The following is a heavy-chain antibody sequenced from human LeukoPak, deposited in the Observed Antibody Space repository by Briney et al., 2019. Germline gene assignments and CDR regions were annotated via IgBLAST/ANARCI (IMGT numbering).Heavy chain of an antibody. J-gene: IGHJ4*02. CDR1: GGSFSGYY. D-gene: IGHD3-22*01. Sequence: SETLSLTCAVYGGSFSGYYWSWIRQPPGKGLEWIGEINHSGSTNYNPSLKSRVTISIDTSKNQFSLKLSSVTAADTAVYYCARDPKDFYDTSNYLYFDYWGRGTLVTVSS. CDR2: INHSGST. CDR3: ARDPKDFYDTSNYLYFDY. V-gene: IGHV4-34*01.